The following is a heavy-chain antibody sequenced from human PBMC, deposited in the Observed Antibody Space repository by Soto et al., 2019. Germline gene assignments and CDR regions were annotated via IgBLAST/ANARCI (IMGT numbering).Heavy chain of an antibody. CDR3: TTSLEGYCSGGSCYRPPNTVYYGMDV. CDR2: IKSKTDGGTT. V-gene: IGHV3-15*01. CDR1: GFTFSNAW. Sequence: PGGSLRLSCAASGFTFSNAWMSWVRQAPGKGLEWVGRIKSKTDGGTTDYAAPVKGRFTISRDDSKNTLYLQMNSLKTEDTAVYYCTTSLEGYCSGGSCYRPPNTVYYGMDVWGQGTTVTVSS. J-gene: IGHJ6*02. D-gene: IGHD2-15*01.